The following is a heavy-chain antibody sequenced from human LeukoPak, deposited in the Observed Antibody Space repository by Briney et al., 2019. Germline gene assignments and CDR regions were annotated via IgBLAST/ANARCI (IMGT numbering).Heavy chain of an antibody. D-gene: IGHD6-13*01. CDR3: AKDPTAVADNWFDP. J-gene: IGHJ5*02. Sequence: QPGGSLRLSCAASGVTLSSFAMSWARQAPGKGLEWVSAISGSGGSTYYADSVKGRFTISRDNSKNTLYLQMNSLRAEDTAVYYCAKDPTAVADNWFDPWGQGTLVTVSS. V-gene: IGHV3-23*01. CDR1: GVTLSSFA. CDR2: ISGSGGST.